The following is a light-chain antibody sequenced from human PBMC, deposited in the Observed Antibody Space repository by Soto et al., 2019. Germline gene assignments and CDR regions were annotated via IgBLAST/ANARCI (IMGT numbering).Light chain of an antibody. Sequence: DVVMTQSPLSLPVTLGQPASISCRSSQSLVHSNGDTFLNWFQQRPGQSPRRLTFKVSNRDSGVPDRFSGSGSGTDFTLKISRVEAEDVAIYYCLQGTRWPPYTFGQGTKLEIK. CDR3: LQGTRWPPYT. CDR2: KVS. V-gene: IGKV2-30*02. CDR1: QSLVHSNGDTF. J-gene: IGKJ2*01.